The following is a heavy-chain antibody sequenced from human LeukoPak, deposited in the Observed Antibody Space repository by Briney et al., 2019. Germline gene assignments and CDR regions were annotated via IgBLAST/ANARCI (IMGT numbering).Heavy chain of an antibody. V-gene: IGHV3-48*03. CDR2: ISSRGSTI. Sequence: GGALRLSCAASLFTFINYEMNWVRQAPAKGLEWVSYISSRGSTIHYAHSVKGRFTISIDNHKKSLYLQMNTLRAEDNAGYLCSELGITMNGGVWGKGTTVTISS. D-gene: IGHD3-10*02. CDR1: LFTFINYE. J-gene: IGHJ6*04. CDR3: SELGITMNGGV.